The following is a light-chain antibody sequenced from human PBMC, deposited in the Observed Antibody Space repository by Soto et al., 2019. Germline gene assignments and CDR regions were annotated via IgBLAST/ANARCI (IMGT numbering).Light chain of an antibody. CDR2: WAS. CDR3: QQYYSTPRLT. J-gene: IGKJ4*01. CDR1: QSVLYSSNNKNY. V-gene: IGKV4-1*01. Sequence: DIVMTQSPDSLAVSLGDRATINCKSSQSVLYSSNNKNYLAWYQQKPGQPPKLLIYWASTRESGVPDRFSGSGSGTDFTLTISSLQAEDVAVCYCQQYYSTPRLTFGGGTKVEIK.